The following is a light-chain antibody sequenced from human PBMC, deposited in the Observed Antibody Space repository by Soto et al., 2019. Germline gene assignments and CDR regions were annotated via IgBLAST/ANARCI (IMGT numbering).Light chain of an antibody. V-gene: IGKV3-15*01. J-gene: IGKJ4*01. CDR2: GAS. CDR3: HQYNNWPLT. Sequence: EIVMTQSPATLSVSPGERATLSCRASQSVSSNLAWYQQKPGQAPRLLIYGASTRATGIPARFSGSGSGTELTLTISSLQSEDFAFYYCHQYNNWPLTFGGGTKVEIK. CDR1: QSVSSN.